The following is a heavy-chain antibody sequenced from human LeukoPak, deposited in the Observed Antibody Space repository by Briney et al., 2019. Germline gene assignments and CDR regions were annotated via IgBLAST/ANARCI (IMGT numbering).Heavy chain of an antibody. CDR1: GGSISGYY. V-gene: IGHV4-59*01. CDR3: ARGQRGYSYGYDD. CDR2: IYYSGST. Sequence: SETLSLTCTVSGGSISGYYWTWIRQPPGKGLEWIGYIYYSGSTNYNPSLKSRVTISLDTSKNKFSLKLTSVTAADTAVYYCARGQRGYSYGYDDWGQGTLVTVSS. J-gene: IGHJ4*02. D-gene: IGHD5-18*01.